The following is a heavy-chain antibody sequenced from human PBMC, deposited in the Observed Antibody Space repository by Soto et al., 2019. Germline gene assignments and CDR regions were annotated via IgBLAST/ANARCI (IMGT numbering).Heavy chain of an antibody. CDR1: GGSISSSSYY. D-gene: IGHD5-18*01. CDR3: ATESGSTYGYFDH. J-gene: IGHJ4*02. CDR2: ISNSGST. V-gene: IGHV4-30-4*08. Sequence: PSETLSLTCTVSGGSISSSSYYWGWIRQPPGKGLEWIGHISNSGSTGYNPSLKTRLSMSVDRSKNQFTLRLTSVTAADTAVYFCATESGSTYGYFDHWGQGTQVTVSS.